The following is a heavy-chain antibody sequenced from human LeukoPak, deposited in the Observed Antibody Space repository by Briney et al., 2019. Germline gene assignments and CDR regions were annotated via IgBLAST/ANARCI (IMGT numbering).Heavy chain of an antibody. J-gene: IGHJ4*02. D-gene: IGHD3-10*01. CDR1: GYIFTGHY. V-gene: IGHV1-2*04. CDR2: INPNSGDT. Sequence: ASVKVSCQASGYIFTGHYIYWVRQAPGQGLEWMGWINPNSGDTNYAQKFQGWVTMTMDTSISTAYMQLSRLRPDDTAVYYCARDHYYSSGSPTFDYWGQGTLVTVSS. CDR3: ARDHYYSSGSPTFDY.